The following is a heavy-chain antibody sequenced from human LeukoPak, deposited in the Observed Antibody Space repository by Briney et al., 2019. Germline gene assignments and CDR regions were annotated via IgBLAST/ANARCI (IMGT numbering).Heavy chain of an antibody. Sequence: GGSLRLSCAASGFTFSSYWMTWVRQAPGKGLEWVATIKEDASEIYYADSVKGRFTISRDNAKDSLHLLVNSLRAEDTAMYYCARARIDYWGQGTLVTASS. J-gene: IGHJ4*02. CDR2: IKEDASEI. V-gene: IGHV3-7*04. CDR3: ARARIDY. D-gene: IGHD1-14*01. CDR1: GFTFSSYW.